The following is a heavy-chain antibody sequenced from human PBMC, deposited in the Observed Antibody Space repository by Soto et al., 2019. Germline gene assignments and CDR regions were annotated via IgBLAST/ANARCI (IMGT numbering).Heavy chain of an antibody. J-gene: IGHJ6*02. CDR3: ARADRTLVTSYSLDV. V-gene: IGHV4-34*01. CDR2: INHSGTI. Sequence: QVQLQQWGAGLLKPSETLSLTCAVYGGSFSGYYWTWIRQPPGKGLEWIGQINHSGTINFNPSLKSRLTILLDTSKNHFSLKLSSVTDADTAAYYCARADRTLVTSYSLDVWGQGTTVTVSS. D-gene: IGHD2-21*02. CDR1: GGSFSGYY.